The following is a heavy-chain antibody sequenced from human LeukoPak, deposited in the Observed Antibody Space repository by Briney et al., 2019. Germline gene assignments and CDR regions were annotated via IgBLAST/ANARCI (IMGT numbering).Heavy chain of an antibody. V-gene: IGHV4-30-4*01. J-gene: IGHJ5*02. CDR2: IYYSGNT. D-gene: IGHD5-12*01. CDR3: ARDLSGYGFNWFDP. Sequence: PSETLSLTCTVSGGSISSGDSYWNWIRQPPGKGLEWIGSIYYSGNTYYNPSLKSRVTIAVDTSKSQFSLLLNSVTAADTAVYYCARDLSGYGFNWFDPWGQGTLVTVSS. CDR1: GGSISSGDSY.